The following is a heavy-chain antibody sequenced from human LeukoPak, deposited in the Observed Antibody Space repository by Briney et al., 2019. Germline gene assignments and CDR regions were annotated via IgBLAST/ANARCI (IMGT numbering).Heavy chain of an antibody. J-gene: IGHJ5*02. V-gene: IGHV4-34*01. CDR3: ALRYCSSTSCPNNNWFDP. CDR1: GGSFSGYY. Sequence: SETLSLTCAVYGGSFSGYYWSWIRQPPGKGLEWIEEINHSGSTNYNPSLKSRVTISVDTSKNQFSLKLSSVTAADTAVYYCALRYCSSTSCPNNNWFDPWGQGTLVTVSS. D-gene: IGHD2-2*01. CDR2: INHSGST.